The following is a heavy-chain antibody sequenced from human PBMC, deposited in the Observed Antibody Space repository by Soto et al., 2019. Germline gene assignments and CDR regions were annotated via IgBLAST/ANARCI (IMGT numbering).Heavy chain of an antibody. CDR2: IYYSGST. CDR1: GGSISSSSYY. D-gene: IGHD2-8*01. V-gene: IGHV4-39*01. CDR3: ASLYCTNGVCYPRWVGNYYYYYYMDV. Sequence: SETLSLTCTVSGGSISSSSYYWGWIRQPPGKGLEWIGSIYYSGSTYYNPSLKSRVTISVDTSKNQFSLKLSSVTAADTAVYYCASLYCTNGVCYPRWVGNYYYYYYMDVWGKGTTVTVSS. J-gene: IGHJ6*03.